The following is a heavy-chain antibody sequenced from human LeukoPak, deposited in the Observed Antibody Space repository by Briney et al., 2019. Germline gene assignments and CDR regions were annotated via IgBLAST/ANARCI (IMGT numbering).Heavy chain of an antibody. CDR2: ISSSSGFT. CDR3: ARDSFRATMT. J-gene: IGHJ4*02. Sequence: GGSLRLSCAASGFTFSRHAMSWVRQAPGKGLEWVSYISSSSGFTNYADSVKGRFPITRHNAKHSLYLQMDSLRAEDTAVYYCARDSFRATMTGGQGTLLTVPS. D-gene: IGHD5-12*01. V-gene: IGHV3-11*05. CDR1: GFTFSRHA.